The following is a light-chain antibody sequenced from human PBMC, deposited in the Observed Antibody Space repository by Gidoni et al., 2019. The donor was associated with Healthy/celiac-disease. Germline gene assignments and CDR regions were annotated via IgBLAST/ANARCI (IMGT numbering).Light chain of an antibody. J-gene: IGLJ2*01. CDR2: DVS. V-gene: IGLV2-14*01. CDR3: SSYTSSSTLV. CDR1: SSDVGGYNY. Sequence: QSALTQPASVSRSPRQSITISCTGTSSDVGGYNYVSWYQQHPGKAPKLMIYDVSNRPSGVSNRFSGSKSGNTASLTISGLQAEDEADYYCSSYTSSSTLVFGGGTKLTVL.